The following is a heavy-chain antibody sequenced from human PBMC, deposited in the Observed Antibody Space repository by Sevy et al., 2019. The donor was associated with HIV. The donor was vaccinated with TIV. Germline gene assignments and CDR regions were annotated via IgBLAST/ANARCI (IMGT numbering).Heavy chain of an antibody. J-gene: IGHJ5*02. CDR3: AKEGYYYDSRSSDWFDP. Sequence: GESLRLSCAASGFNFSPYAMHWVRQGPGKGLEWVATVSSDGTTRSYVYSIKGRFSLSRDNSKNTLYLQMNNLTPEDTAVYYCAKEGYYYDSRSSDWFDPWGPGALVTVSS. V-gene: IGHV3-30*18. CDR2: VSSDGTTR. D-gene: IGHD3-22*01. CDR1: GFNFSPYA.